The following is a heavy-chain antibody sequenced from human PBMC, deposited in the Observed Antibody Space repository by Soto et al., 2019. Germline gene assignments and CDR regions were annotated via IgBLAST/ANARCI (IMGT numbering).Heavy chain of an antibody. CDR3: AGSGGIVGYYFFFMDV. J-gene: IGHJ6*03. CDR1: GYTFTSYD. CDR2: MNPNSGNT. V-gene: IGHV1-8*01. D-gene: IGHD2-15*01. Sequence: GASVKVSCKASGYTFTSYDINWVRQATGQGLEWMGWMNPNSGNTGYAQKFQGRVTMTRNTSISTAYMELSSLRSEDTAVYYCAGSGGIVGYYFFFMDVWGKGTTVIVSS.